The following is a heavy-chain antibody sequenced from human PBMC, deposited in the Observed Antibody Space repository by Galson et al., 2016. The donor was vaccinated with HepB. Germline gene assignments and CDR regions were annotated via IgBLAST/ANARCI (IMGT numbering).Heavy chain of an antibody. V-gene: IGHV4-59*12. D-gene: IGHD6-19*01. CDR3: ARDRWYSSGWFSPDDYYGMDV. CDR2: IHFSGST. Sequence: ETLSLTCTVSGGSISSYYWSWIRQTPGKGLEWIGYIHFSGSTNYNPSLKSRVTISEDTSKNQFSLKLSSVTAADTAVYYCARDRWYSSGWFSPDDYYGMDVWGQGTTVTVS. CDR1: GGSISSYY. J-gene: IGHJ6*02.